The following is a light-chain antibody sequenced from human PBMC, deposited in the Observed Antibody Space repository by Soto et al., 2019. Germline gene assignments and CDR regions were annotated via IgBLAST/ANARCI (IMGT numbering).Light chain of an antibody. CDR2: ENN. J-gene: IGLJ2*01. Sequence: NFMLTQPHSVSESPGKTLSISCTRSSGSIANNYVQWYQQRPGSAPTTVIYENNQRLSGVPDRCSGSTDGSSNSASLTISVLQTEDEADYYCQSYDSDFVVFGGGTKLTVL. CDR1: SGSIANNY. V-gene: IGLV6-57*04. CDR3: QSYDSDFVV.